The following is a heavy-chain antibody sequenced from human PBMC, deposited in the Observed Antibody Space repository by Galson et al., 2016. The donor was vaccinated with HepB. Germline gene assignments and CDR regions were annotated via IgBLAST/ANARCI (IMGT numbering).Heavy chain of an antibody. Sequence: SLRLSCAASGFTFSSHWMHWVRQAPGKGLVWVSRINTDGSSTSYADSVMGRFTISRDNAKNTLYLQMNSLRAEDTAVYYCARGGSRPIDYWGQGTLVTVSS. CDR2: INTDGSST. CDR1: GFTFSSHW. CDR3: ARGGSRPIDY. V-gene: IGHV3-74*01. J-gene: IGHJ4*02. D-gene: IGHD1-26*01.